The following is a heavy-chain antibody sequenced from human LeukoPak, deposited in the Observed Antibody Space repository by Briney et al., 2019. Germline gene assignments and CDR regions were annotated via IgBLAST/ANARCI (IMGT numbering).Heavy chain of an antibody. V-gene: IGHV4-30-2*01. CDR3: ARAAVSRFDP. D-gene: IGHD2-8*01. CDR2: IYHSGST. Sequence: SETLSLTCTVSGGSISSGGYYWSWIRQPPGKGLEWIGYIYHSGSTYYNPSLKSRVTISVDRSKNQFSLKLSSVTAADTAVYYCARAAVSRFDPWGQGTLVTVSS. CDR1: GGSISSGGYY. J-gene: IGHJ5*02.